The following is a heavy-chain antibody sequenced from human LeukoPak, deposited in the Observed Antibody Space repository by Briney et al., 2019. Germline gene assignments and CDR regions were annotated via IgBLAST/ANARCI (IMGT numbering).Heavy chain of an antibody. Sequence: SDTVSLPCTVSGVSICRYYGMCMPHPAEEALEGIGRIYTSGSTNYNPTLKSRVTMSVDTSKNQFSLKLSSVAAADTAVYYCARDHEQLGLGYYYYYMDVWGKGATVTVSS. D-gene: IGHD6-13*01. CDR1: GVSICRYY. V-gene: IGHV4-4*07. J-gene: IGHJ6*03. CDR2: IYTSGST. CDR3: ARDHEQLGLGYYYYYMDV.